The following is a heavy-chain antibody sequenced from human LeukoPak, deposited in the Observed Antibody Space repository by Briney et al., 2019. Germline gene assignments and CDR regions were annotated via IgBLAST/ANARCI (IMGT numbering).Heavy chain of an antibody. CDR1: GYTFTGYY. CDR3: ARDIDTDPATDRYSSSSVVVDY. D-gene: IGHD6-6*01. Sequence: ASVKVSCKASGYTFTGYYMHWVRQAPGQGLEWMGWINPNSGGTNYAQKFQGRVTMTRDTSISTAYMELRSLRSDDTAVYYCARDIDTDPATDRYSSSSVVVDYWGQGTLVTVSS. J-gene: IGHJ4*02. V-gene: IGHV1-2*02. CDR2: INPNSGGT.